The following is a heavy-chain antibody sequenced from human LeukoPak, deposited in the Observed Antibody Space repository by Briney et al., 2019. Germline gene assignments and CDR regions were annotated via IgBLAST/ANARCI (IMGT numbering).Heavy chain of an antibody. CDR2: IYHSGGT. Sequence: SETLSHTCTVSGGSLNSDYWSWIRQPPGKGLEWIGYIYHSGGTYYNPSLESRVTVSVDTSKKHFSLKLTSVTAADTAVYYCARVGGFHLQFDPWGQGTLVTVSS. CDR1: GGSLNSDY. D-gene: IGHD3-16*01. V-gene: IGHV4-59*01. CDR3: ARVGGFHLQFDP. J-gene: IGHJ5*02.